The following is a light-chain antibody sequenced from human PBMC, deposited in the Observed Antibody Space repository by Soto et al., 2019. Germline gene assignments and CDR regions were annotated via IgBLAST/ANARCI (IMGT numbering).Light chain of an antibody. V-gene: IGLV1-44*01. CDR2: SNN. CDR1: SSNIGSNT. Sequence: QAVVTQPPSASGTPGQRVTISCSGSSSNIGSNTVNWYQQLPGTAPKLLVYSNNQRPSGVPDRFSGSKSGTSASLTISGLQAEDEGDYYCAGWDDSLNGPVFGGGTKLTVL. J-gene: IGLJ3*02. CDR3: AGWDDSLNGPV.